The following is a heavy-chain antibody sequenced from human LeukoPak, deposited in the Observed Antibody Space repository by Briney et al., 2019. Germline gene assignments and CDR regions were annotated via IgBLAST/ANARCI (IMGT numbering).Heavy chain of an antibody. Sequence: GGSLRLPCAASGFTFSNYAMHWVRQAPGKGLEWVAVISSDGSKKDYADSVKGRFTISRDISKNALYLQMDSLRAEDTAVFYCARAAGSSLAYCSGGSCYDFDYWGQGTLVTVSS. CDR1: GFTFSNYA. CDR2: ISSDGSKK. J-gene: IGHJ4*02. V-gene: IGHV3-30*04. CDR3: ARAAGSSLAYCSGGSCYDFDY. D-gene: IGHD2-15*01.